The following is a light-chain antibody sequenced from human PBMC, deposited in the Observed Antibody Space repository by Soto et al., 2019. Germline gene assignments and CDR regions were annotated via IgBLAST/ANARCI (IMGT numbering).Light chain of an antibody. CDR2: EVS. J-gene: IGLJ2*01. V-gene: IGLV2-14*01. CDR3: SSYTSSSCVV. CDR1: SSDVGGYKY. Sequence: QSALTQPASVSGSPGQSITISCTGTSSDVGGYKYVSWYQQHPGKAPKLMIYEVSNRPSGVSNRFSGSKSGNTASLTISGLQAEDEADYYCSSYTSSSCVVFGGGTKLTVL.